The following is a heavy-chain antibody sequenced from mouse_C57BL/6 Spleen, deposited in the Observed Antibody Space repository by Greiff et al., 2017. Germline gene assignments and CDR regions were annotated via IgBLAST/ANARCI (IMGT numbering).Heavy chain of an antibody. V-gene: IGHV1-52*01. Sequence: VQLQQPGAELVRPGSSVKLSCKASGYTFTSYWMHWVKQRPIQGLEWIGNIDPSDSETHYNQKFKDKATLTVDKSSSTAYMQLSSLTSEDSAVYYCARGPYYYGSSWYFDVWGTGTTVTVSS. J-gene: IGHJ1*03. CDR2: IDPSDSET. CDR1: GYTFTSYW. CDR3: ARGPYYYGSSWYFDV. D-gene: IGHD1-1*01.